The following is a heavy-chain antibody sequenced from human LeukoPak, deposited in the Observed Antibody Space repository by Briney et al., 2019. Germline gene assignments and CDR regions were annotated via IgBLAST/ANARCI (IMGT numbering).Heavy chain of an antibody. Sequence: LETLSLTCTVSGGSISSSSYYWGWIRQPPGKGLEWIGSIYYSGSTYYNPSLKSRVTISVDTSKNQFSLKLSSVTAADTAVYYCARVRYYDSSGYYPDYWGQGTLVTVSS. CDR3: ARVRYYDSSGYYPDY. CDR1: GGSISSSSYY. CDR2: IYYSGST. D-gene: IGHD3-22*01. J-gene: IGHJ4*02. V-gene: IGHV4-39*07.